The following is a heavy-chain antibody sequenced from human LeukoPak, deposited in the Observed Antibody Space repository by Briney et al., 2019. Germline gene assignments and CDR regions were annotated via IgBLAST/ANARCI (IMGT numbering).Heavy chain of an antibody. CDR3: ARSRSVSNYKGMDV. Sequence: PGGSLRLSCPASGFTFSDYSMSWVRQAPGKELEWVSSISSSSDYIYYADSVKGRFTISRDNARNSLYLQMNSLRAEDTAVYYCARSRSVSNYKGMDVWGQGTTVTVS. CDR1: GFTFSDYS. J-gene: IGHJ6*02. V-gene: IGHV3-21*01. D-gene: IGHD5/OR15-5a*01. CDR2: ISSSSDYI.